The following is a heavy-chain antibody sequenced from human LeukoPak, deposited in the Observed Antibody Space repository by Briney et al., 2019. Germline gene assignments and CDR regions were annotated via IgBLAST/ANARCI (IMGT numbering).Heavy chain of an antibody. CDR3: ARSDGYGLVGI. CDR2: IYHNGNS. Sequence: SETLSLTCTVSGGSISSLSYYWGWIRQPPGKGLEWIGNIYHNGNSYHNLSLKSRVTISVDTSKNQFSLKLSSVTAADTAVYYCARSDGYGLVGIWGQGTMVTVSS. V-gene: IGHV4-39*07. J-gene: IGHJ3*02. CDR1: GGSISSLSYY. D-gene: IGHD3-10*01.